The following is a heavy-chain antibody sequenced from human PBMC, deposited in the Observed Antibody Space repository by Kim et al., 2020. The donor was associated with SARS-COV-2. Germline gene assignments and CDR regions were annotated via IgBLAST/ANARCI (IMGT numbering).Heavy chain of an antibody. V-gene: IGHV3-30*04. CDR2: ISYDGSNK. D-gene: IGHD5-18*01. CDR1: GFTFSSYA. J-gene: IGHJ6*02. Sequence: GGSLRLSCAASGFTFSSYAMHWVRQAPGKGLEWVAVISYDGSNKYYADSVKGRFTISRDNSKNTLYLQMNSLRAEDTAVYYCAREVDTAMVNPYRYYYYYYGMDVWGQGTTVTVSS. CDR3: AREVDTAMVNPYRYYYYYYGMDV.